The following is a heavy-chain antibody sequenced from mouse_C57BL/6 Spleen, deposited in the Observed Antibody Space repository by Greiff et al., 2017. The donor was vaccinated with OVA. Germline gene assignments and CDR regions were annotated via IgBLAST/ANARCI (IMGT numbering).Heavy chain of an antibody. V-gene: IGHV1-82*01. Sequence: VMLVESGPELVKPGASVKISCKASGYAFSSSWMNWVKQRPGKGLEWIGRIYPGDGDTNYNGKFKGKATLTADKSSSTAYMQLSSLTSEDSAVYFCARYVITTVEGFAYWGQGTLVTVSA. D-gene: IGHD1-1*01. CDR1: GYAFSSSW. J-gene: IGHJ3*01. CDR3: ARYVITTVEGFAY. CDR2: IYPGDGDT.